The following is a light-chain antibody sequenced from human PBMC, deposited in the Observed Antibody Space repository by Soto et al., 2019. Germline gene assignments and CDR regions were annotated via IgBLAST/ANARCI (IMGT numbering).Light chain of an antibody. Sequence: QSVLTQPPSVSGAPGQRVTISCTGSSSNIGAGYDVHWYQQLPGTAPKVLIYGNSNRPSGVPDRFSGSKSGTSASLAITGLQAEDEADSYCQSYDSRLSGYVFGTGTKLPVL. J-gene: IGLJ1*01. CDR1: SSNIGAGYD. CDR2: GNS. CDR3: QSYDSRLSGYV. V-gene: IGLV1-40*01.